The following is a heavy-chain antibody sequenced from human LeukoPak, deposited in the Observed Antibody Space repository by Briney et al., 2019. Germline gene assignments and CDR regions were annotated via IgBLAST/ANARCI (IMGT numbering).Heavy chain of an antibody. CDR3: ARGIRVYDY. V-gene: IGHV4-30-4*01. D-gene: IGHD3-10*01. Sequence: SETLSLTCTVSGGSISSYYWSWIRQPPGKGLEWIGYIYYSGSTYYNPSLKSRVTISVDTSKNQFSLKLSSVTAADTAVYYCARGIRVYDYWGQGTLVTVSS. CDR2: IYYSGST. CDR1: GGSISSYY. J-gene: IGHJ4*02.